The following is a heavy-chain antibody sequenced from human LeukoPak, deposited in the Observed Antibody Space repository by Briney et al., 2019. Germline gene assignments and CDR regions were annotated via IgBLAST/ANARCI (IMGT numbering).Heavy chain of an antibody. CDR3: ARVLDDYGSGSYSFDY. CDR2: IRQDGSDK. CDR1: GFTFSTYW. J-gene: IGHJ4*02. D-gene: IGHD3-10*01. V-gene: IGHV3-7*01. Sequence: GGSLRLSCAASGFTFSTYWMSWVRQAPGKGLEWVANIRQDGSDKYYVDSVKGRFTISRDNAKNSLYLQMNSLRVADTAVYYCARVLDDYGSGSYSFDYWGQGTLVTVSS.